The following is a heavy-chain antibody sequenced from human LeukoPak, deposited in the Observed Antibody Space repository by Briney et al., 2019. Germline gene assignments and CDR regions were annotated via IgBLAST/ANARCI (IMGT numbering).Heavy chain of an antibody. V-gene: IGHV4-30-2*01. CDR3: ARLFHPALSGNYPFDY. D-gene: IGHD1-26*01. Sequence: SETLSLTCAVSGGSISNTGYSWSWIRQPPGRGLEWIGYVYNSGSTYYSPSFKSRVTLSVDRSKNQFSLKLKSVTAADTAVYYCARLFHPALSGNYPFDYWGQGTLVTVSS. CDR1: GGSISNTGYS. J-gene: IGHJ4*02. CDR2: VYNSGST.